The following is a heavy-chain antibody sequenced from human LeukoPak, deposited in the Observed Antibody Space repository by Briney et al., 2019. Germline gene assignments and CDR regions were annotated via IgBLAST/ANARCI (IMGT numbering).Heavy chain of an antibody. CDR3: ARDRRDSSGYIWDDY. V-gene: IGHV1-69*13. J-gene: IGHJ4*02. D-gene: IGHD3-22*01. Sequence: SVKVSCKASGGTFSSYAISWVRQAPGQGLEWMGGIIPIFGTANYAQKFQGRVTITADESTSTAYMELSSLRPEDTAVYYCARDRRDSSGYIWDDYWGQGTLVTVSS. CDR2: IIPIFGTA. CDR1: GGTFSSYA.